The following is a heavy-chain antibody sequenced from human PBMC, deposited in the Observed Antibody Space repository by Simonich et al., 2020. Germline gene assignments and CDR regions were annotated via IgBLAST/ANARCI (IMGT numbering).Heavy chain of an antibody. CDR2: FSLNIGSR. CDR3: AKDVAAAGTEYFQH. V-gene: IGHV3-9*01. Sequence: EVQLVESGGGLVQPGRSLRLSCAASGFAFDDYARHWVRQAPGQGLGCVYGFSLNIGSRCNADSVKGRFTISRDNAKNSLYLQMNSLRAEDTALYYCAKDVAAAGTEYFQHWGQGTLVTVSS. CDR1: GFAFDDYA. J-gene: IGHJ1*01. D-gene: IGHD6-13*01.